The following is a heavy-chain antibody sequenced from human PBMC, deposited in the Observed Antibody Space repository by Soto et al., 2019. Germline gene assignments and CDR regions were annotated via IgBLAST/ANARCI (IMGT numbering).Heavy chain of an antibody. CDR1: GFTFSSYA. J-gene: IGHJ6*02. CDR3: ARGQLWFKNFPVGGMDV. CDR2: ISYDGSNK. D-gene: IGHD5-18*01. Sequence: TGGSLRLSCAASGFTFSSYAMHRVRQAPGKGLEWVAVISYDGSNKYYADSVKGRFTISRDNSKNTLYLQMNSLRAEDTAVYYCARGQLWFKNFPVGGMDVWGQGTTVTVSS. V-gene: IGHV3-30-3*01.